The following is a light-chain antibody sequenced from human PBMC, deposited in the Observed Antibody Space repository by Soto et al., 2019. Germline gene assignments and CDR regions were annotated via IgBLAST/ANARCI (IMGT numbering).Light chain of an antibody. Sequence: DTVMTQSPDSLSVSLGERATINFNSSQNVFSNSNNKNYLAWFQQKPGQPPKLLIYWASTRESGVPDRFSGSGSGTEFTLTISSLQAEDVAVYYCQQYYGSPLTFGGGTKVDIK. CDR1: QNVFSNSNNKNY. CDR2: WAS. CDR3: QQYYGSPLT. V-gene: IGKV4-1*01. J-gene: IGKJ4*01.